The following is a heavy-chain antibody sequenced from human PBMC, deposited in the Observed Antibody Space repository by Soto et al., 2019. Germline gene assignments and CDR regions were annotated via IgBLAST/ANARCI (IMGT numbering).Heavy chain of an antibody. J-gene: IGHJ3*02. CDR2: ISGSGGGT. CDR3: AKKTDSSSPWGALDI. V-gene: IGHV3-23*01. Sequence: EVQLLESGGGLVQPGGSLRLSCAASGFTFSSYVMTWVRQAPAQGLAWVSGISGSGGGTYYADCVKGRFSISRDSSKNTLYLQMDSLRAEDTAVYYCAKKTDSSSPWGALDIWGQGTMVSVSS. CDR1: GFTFSSYV. D-gene: IGHD6-6*01.